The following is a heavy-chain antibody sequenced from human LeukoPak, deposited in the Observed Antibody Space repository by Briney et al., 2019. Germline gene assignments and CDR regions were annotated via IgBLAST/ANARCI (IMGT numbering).Heavy chain of an antibody. V-gene: IGHV5-51*01. CDR1: GYSFTSYW. CDR3: ARRNSSGWYRDFDY. Sequence: GESLKISFKGSGYSFTSYWVGWVRQMPGKGLEWMGFIYPGESDTRYSPSFQGQVTISADKSISTAYLQWSSLRASDTAMYYCARRNSSGWYRDFDYWGQGTLVTVSS. CDR2: IYPGESDT. D-gene: IGHD6-19*01. J-gene: IGHJ4*02.